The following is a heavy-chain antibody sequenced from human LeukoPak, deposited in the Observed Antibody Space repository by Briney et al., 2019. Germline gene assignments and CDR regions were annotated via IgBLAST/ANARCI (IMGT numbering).Heavy chain of an antibody. J-gene: IGHJ4*02. Sequence: GASLKISCKGSGYPFTNYWLWWVRQMPGKGLEWMGIIYPGDSDTRYGPSFQGQVTISADKSISTAYLQWSSLKASDTAMYYCASSIQREGRSWLPFDFWGQGTLVTVSS. CDR3: ASSIQREGRSWLPFDF. CDR1: GYPFTNYW. V-gene: IGHV5-51*01. CDR2: IYPGDSDT. D-gene: IGHD6-13*01.